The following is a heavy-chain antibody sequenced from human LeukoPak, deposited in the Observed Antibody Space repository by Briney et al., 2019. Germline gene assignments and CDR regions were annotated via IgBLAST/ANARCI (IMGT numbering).Heavy chain of an antibody. Sequence: SVRVSCKASGFTFTSSAMQWVRQARGQRLEWIGCIVVGSGNTNYAQKFQESVTITRDMSTSTAYMELSSLRSEDTAVYYCAADYDFWSALTWGQGTLVTVSS. V-gene: IGHV1-58*02. J-gene: IGHJ5*02. CDR1: GFTFTSSA. D-gene: IGHD3-3*01. CDR2: IVVGSGNT. CDR3: AADYDFWSALT.